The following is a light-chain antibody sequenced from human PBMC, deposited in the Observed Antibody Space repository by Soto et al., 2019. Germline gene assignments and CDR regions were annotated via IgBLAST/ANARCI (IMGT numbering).Light chain of an antibody. CDR1: QSVLYNSNNKNY. Sequence: DIVMTQSPDSLAVSLGERATINCKSSQSVLYNSNNKNYLAWYQQKPGQPPKLLIYWASTRESGVPDRFSGSGSGTDFTLTISSLQAEDVAVYYCQQFYSPCTFSQGTKVEIK. CDR3: QQFYSPCT. CDR2: WAS. J-gene: IGKJ1*01. V-gene: IGKV4-1*01.